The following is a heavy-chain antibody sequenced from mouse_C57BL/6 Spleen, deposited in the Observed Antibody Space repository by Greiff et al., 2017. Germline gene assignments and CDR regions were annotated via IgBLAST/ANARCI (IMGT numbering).Heavy chain of an antibody. CDR3: VLGDFDY. CDR2: IDPSDSYT. CDR1: GYTFTSYW. V-gene: IGHV1-50*01. J-gene: IGHJ2*01. Sequence: QVQLQQPGAELVKPGASVKLSCKASGYTFTSYWMQWVKQRPGQALEWIGEIDPSDSYTNYNQKFKGKATLTVDTSSSTAYMQLSSLTSEDSAVYYCVLGDFDYWGQGTTLTVSS. D-gene: IGHD3-3*01.